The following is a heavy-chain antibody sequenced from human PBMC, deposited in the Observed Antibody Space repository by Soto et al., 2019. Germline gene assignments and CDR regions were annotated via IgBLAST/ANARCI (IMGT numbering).Heavy chain of an antibody. V-gene: IGHV3-30-3*01. J-gene: IGHJ6*02. Sequence: QVQLVESGGGVVQPGRSLRLSCAASGFTFSSYAMHWVRQAPGKGLEWVAVISYDGSNKYYADSVKGRFTISRDNSKNTLYLQMNSLRAEDTAVYYCARDIVATIAYYSYGMDVWGQGTTVTVSS. CDR1: GFTFSSYA. D-gene: IGHD5-12*01. CDR2: ISYDGSNK. CDR3: ARDIVATIAYYSYGMDV.